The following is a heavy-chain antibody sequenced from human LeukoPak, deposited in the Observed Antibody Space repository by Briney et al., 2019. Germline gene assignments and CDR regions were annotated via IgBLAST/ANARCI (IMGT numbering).Heavy chain of an antibody. J-gene: IGHJ4*02. CDR3: ARDRLTSGSYFFDY. CDR1: AFTFSDYS. Sequence: SGGSLRLACAPSAFTFSDYSMNWVRQAPGKGLEWISYISGRSSTIYYADSVRGRFTISRDNAKNSMYLQMNSLRAEDTAVYYCARDRLTSGSYFFDYGGQGTLVTVSS. V-gene: IGHV3-48*01. D-gene: IGHD1-26*01. CDR2: ISGRSSTI.